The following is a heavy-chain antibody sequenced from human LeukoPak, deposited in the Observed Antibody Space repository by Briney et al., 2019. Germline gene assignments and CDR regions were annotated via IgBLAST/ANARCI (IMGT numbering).Heavy chain of an antibody. V-gene: IGHV4-39*01. CDR2: IYYSGST. D-gene: IGHD6-13*01. Sequence: SETLSLTCTVSGGSISGSSYYWGWIRQPPGKGLEWIGSIYYSGSTYYNPSLKSRVTISVDTSKNQFSLKLSSVTAADTAVYYCASSRGDIAGNWGQGTMVTVSS. CDR3: ASSRGDIAGN. J-gene: IGHJ3*01. CDR1: GGSISGSSYY.